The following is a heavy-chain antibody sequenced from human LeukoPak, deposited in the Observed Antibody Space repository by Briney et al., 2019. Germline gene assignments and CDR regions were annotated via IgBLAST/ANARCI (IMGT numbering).Heavy chain of an antibody. V-gene: IGHV3-23*01. Sequence: PGGSLRLSCAASGFTFSSYATSWVRQAPGKGLEWVSAISGSGGSTYYADSVKGRFTISRDNSKNTLYLQMNSLRAEDTAVYYCAKGSLRFLEWLHVDYWGQGTLVTVSS. J-gene: IGHJ4*02. D-gene: IGHD3-3*01. CDR2: ISGSGGST. CDR3: AKGSLRFLEWLHVDY. CDR1: GFTFSSYA.